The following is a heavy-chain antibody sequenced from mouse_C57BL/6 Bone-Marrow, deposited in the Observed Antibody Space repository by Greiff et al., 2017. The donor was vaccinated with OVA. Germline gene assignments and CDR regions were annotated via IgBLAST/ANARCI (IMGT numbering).Heavy chain of an antibody. CDR3: ARGYDGYLFAY. CDR2: IDPSDSYT. CDR1: GYTFTSYW. D-gene: IGHD2-3*01. J-gene: IGHJ3*01. V-gene: IGHV1-69*01. Sequence: VQLQQSGAELVMPGASVKLSCKASGYTFTSYWMHWVKQRPGQGLEWIGEIDPSDSYTNYNQKFKGKSTLTVDKSSSTAYMQLSSLTSADSAVYYCARGYDGYLFAYWGQGTLVTVSA.